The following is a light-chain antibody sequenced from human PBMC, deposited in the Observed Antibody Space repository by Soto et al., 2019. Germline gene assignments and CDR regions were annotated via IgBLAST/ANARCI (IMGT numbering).Light chain of an antibody. J-gene: IGLJ1*01. V-gene: IGLV2-14*01. CDR1: SSDVGGYNY. CDR2: DAS. Sequence: QSALTQPASVSGSPGQSITISCTGTSSDVGGYNYVSWYQQHPGKAPKLMIYDASNRPSGVSNRFSGSKSGNTASLTLSGLQAEDEADYYCSSYTSSSTSYVFGTGTKVTVL. CDR3: SSYTSSSTSYV.